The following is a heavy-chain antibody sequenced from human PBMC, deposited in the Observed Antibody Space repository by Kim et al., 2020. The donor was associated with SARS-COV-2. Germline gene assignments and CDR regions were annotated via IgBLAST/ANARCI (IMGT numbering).Heavy chain of an antibody. J-gene: IGHJ4*02. CDR3: AKGRDGYPIDY. D-gene: IGHD5-12*01. V-gene: IGHV3-30*07. CDR2: K. Sequence: KYNGDSGKGRFTISRDNSKNTLYLQMNSLRAEDTAVYYCAKGRDGYPIDYWGQGTLVTVSS.